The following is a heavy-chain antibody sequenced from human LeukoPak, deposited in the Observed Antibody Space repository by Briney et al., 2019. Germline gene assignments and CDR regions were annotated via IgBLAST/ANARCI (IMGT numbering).Heavy chain of an antibody. CDR3: ARDRSSGWGFDY. CDR2: ISSSSSYI. Sequence: GGSLRLSCAASGFTFSSYSMNCVRQAPGKGLEWVSSISSSSSYIYYADSVKGRFTISRDNAKNSLYLQMNSLRAEDTAVYYCARDRSSGWGFDYWGQGTLVTVSS. CDR1: GFTFSSYS. V-gene: IGHV3-21*01. D-gene: IGHD6-19*01. J-gene: IGHJ4*02.